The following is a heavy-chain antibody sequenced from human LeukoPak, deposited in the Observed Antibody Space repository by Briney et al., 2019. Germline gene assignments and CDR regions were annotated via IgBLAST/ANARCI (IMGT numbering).Heavy chain of an antibody. J-gene: IGHJ4*02. CDR1: GFSVSSDY. CDR2: LYSNGYS. V-gene: IGHV3-66*01. Sequence: QPGGSLRLSCAASGFSVSSDYMSWVRQAPGKGLEWVSVLYSNGYSKYADSVKGRFSISRDNSENTLYLQMNSLRAEDTAVYYCAKDRSEEYYFDYWGQGTLVTVSS. CDR3: AKDRSEEYYFDY. D-gene: IGHD3-10*01.